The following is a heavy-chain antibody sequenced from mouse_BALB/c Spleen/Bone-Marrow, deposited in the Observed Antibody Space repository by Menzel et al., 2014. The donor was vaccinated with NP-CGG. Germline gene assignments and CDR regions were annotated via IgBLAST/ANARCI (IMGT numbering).Heavy chain of an antibody. J-gene: IGHJ2*01. CDR2: IRNKAYGYTT. V-gene: IGHV7-3*02. CDR3: ARDMGGLLFDS. Sequence: EVKLVESGGGLVQPGGSLSLSCATSGFTFTDYYMNWVRQPPGKALEWLAFIRNKAYGYTTEYSASVKGRFTISRDNSQNILYLQMNTLRAEDSATYYCARDMGGLLFDSWGQGTTLSVSS. CDR1: GFTFTDYY. D-gene: IGHD1-1*01.